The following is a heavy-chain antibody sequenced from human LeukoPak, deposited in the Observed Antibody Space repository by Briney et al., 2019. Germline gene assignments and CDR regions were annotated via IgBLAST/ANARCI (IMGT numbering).Heavy chain of an antibody. CDR2: ISGSGDNT. CDR3: AKGSYYDSSGSFYFDY. Sequence: GGSLRLSCAASGFTFSSYAMSWVRQAPGKGLEWVSGISGSGDNTYYADSVKGRFTISRDDSKNTLYVQVNSLGTEDTAAYYCAKGSYYDSSGSFYFDYWGQGTLVTVSS. CDR1: GFTFSSYA. D-gene: IGHD3-22*01. V-gene: IGHV3-23*01. J-gene: IGHJ4*02.